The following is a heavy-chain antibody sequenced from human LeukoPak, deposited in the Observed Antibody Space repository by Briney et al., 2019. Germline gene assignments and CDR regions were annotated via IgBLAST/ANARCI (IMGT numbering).Heavy chain of an antibody. V-gene: IGHV4-38-2*02. Sequence: SETLSLTCTVSGYSISSGYYWGWLRQPPGKGLEWIGSIYHSGSTCYNPSLKSRVTISVDTSKNQFSLKLSSVTAADTAVYYCARRGSGYYYGAFDIWGQGTMVTVSS. J-gene: IGHJ3*02. CDR2: IYHSGST. CDR1: GYSISSGYY. D-gene: IGHD3-22*01. CDR3: ARRGSGYYYGAFDI.